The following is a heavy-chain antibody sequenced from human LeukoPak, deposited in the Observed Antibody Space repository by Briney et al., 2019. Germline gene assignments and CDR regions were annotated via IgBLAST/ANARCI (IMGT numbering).Heavy chain of an antibody. CDR3: AREGRALRAFDI. J-gene: IGHJ3*02. CDR1: GYTFTSYG. V-gene: IGHV1-2*04. Sequence: ASVKVSCKASGYTFTSYGISWVRQAPGQGLEWMGWINPNSGGTNYAQKFQGWITMTRDTSISTAYMELSRLRSDGTAVYYCAREGRALRAFDIWGQGTMVTVSS. CDR2: INPNSGGT.